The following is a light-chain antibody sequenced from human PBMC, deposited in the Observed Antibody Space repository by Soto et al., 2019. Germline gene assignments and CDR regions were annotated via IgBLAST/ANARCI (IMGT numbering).Light chain of an antibody. CDR3: SSYTRSITLV. CDR2: DVS. CDR1: SSDVGGYNY. J-gene: IGLJ3*02. Sequence: QSALTQPASVSGSPGQSITISCTGTSSDVGGYNYVSWYQQHPDKAPKLMIYDVSNRPSGVSNRFSGSKSGNTASLTISGLQAEDEADYYCSSYTRSITLVFGGGTKLTVL. V-gene: IGLV2-14*01.